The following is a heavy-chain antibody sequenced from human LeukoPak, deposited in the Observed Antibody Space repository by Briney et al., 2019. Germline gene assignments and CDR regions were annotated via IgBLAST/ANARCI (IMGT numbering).Heavy chain of an antibody. J-gene: IGHJ4*02. D-gene: IGHD6-19*01. V-gene: IGHV1-2*06. CDR2: INPNSGGT. Sequence: VKFSCKASGSTFTGYYMHWVRQAPGQGLEWMGRINPNSGGTNYAQKFQGRVNMTRDTCSSTAYMELSRLRSDDTAVYYCATLAVAGESGFDYWGQGTLVTVSS. CDR3: ATLAVAGESGFDY. CDR1: GSTFTGYY.